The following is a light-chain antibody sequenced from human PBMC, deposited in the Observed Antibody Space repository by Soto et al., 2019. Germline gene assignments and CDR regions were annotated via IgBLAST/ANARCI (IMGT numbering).Light chain of an antibody. V-gene: IGKV3-20*01. CDR3: QQYDSSPLFT. Sequence: EIVLTQSPGTLSLSPGERATLSCRASQSVSSSYLAWYQQKPGQAPRLLIYGASGRATGIPDRLSGSGSGTDFTLTVSGLEHEDVAVYYCQQYDSSPLFTFGPGTKVDIK. CDR1: QSVSSSY. CDR2: GAS. J-gene: IGKJ3*01.